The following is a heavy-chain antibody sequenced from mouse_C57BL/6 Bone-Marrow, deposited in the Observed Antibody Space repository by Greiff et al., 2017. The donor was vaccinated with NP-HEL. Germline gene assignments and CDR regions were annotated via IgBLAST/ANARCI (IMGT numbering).Heavy chain of an antibody. CDR3: ARAYGNYLDY. CDR1: GYSITSGYF. Sequence: EVKLQESGPGLVKPSQSLSLTCSVTGYSITSGYFWYWIRRLPGNQLELVGSISYDGSNNYSPTLKNRITITRDTAKNQCFLKLNSVTAEDTATYYCARAYGNYLDYWGQGTTLTVSS. D-gene: IGHD2-10*02. CDR2: ISYDGSN. V-gene: IGHV3-6*01. J-gene: IGHJ2*01.